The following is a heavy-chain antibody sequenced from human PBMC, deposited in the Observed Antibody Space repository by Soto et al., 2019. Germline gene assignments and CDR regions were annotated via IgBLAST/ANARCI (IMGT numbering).Heavy chain of an antibody. V-gene: IGHV4-31*03. J-gene: IGHJ3*02. D-gene: IGHD3-22*01. Sequence: TLSLTCTVSGGSISSGGYYWSWIRQHPGKGLEWIGYIYYSGSTYYNPSLKSRVTISVDTSKNQFSLKLSSVTAADTAVYYCAREITGGGYYYESAFDIWGQGTMVTVSS. CDR1: GGSISSGGYY. CDR2: IYYSGST. CDR3: AREITGGGYYYESAFDI.